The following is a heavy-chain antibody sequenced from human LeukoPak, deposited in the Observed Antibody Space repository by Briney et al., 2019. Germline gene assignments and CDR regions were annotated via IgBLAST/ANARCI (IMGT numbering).Heavy chain of an antibody. J-gene: IGHJ3*02. V-gene: IGHV4-4*02. CDR2: IYHSGST. CDR1: GGSISSSNW. Sequence: PSETLSLTCAVSGGSISSSNWWSWARQPPGKGLEWIGEIYHSGSTNYNPSLKSRVTISVDKSKNQFSLKLSSVTAADTAVYYCARGGGSWKGAFDIWGQGTMVTVSS. CDR3: ARGGGSWKGAFDI. D-gene: IGHD2-15*01.